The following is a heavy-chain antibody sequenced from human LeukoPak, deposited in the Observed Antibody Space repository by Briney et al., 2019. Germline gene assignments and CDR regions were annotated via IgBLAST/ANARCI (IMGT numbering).Heavy chain of an antibody. Sequence: PGGSLRLSCAASGFTFSSYAMSWVRQAPGKGLEWVSYISSSSSTIYYADSVKGRFTISRDNAKNSLYLQMNSLRDEDTAVYYCARDLSDFWSGYSRFDYWGQGTLVTVSS. V-gene: IGHV3-48*02. CDR2: ISSSSSTI. CDR3: ARDLSDFWSGYSRFDY. CDR1: GFTFSSYA. J-gene: IGHJ4*02. D-gene: IGHD3-3*01.